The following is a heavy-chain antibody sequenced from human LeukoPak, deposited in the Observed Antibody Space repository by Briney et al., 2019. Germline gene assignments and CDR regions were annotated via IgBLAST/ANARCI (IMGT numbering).Heavy chain of an antibody. CDR2: INSDGSST. V-gene: IGHV3-74*01. CDR1: GFTFSSCR. J-gene: IGHJ4*02. Sequence: GGSLRLSCAASGFTFSSCRMHRVRQAPGKELVWVSRINSDGSSTSYADSVKGRFTVSRDNAKNTLYLQMNSLRAEDTAVYYCARATGSYYSLGYWGQGTLVTVSS. CDR3: ARATGSYYSLGY. D-gene: IGHD1-26*01.